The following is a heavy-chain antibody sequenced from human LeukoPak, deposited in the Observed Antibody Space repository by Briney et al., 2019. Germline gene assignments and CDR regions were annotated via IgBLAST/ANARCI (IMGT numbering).Heavy chain of an antibody. Sequence: SETLSLTCAVSGYSISSGYYWGWIRQPPGKGLEWIGSIYHSGSTYYNPSLKSRVTISVDTSKNQFSLKLSSVTAADTAVYYCARAALGYCSSTSCYTGSSDYWGQGTLVTVSS. CDR1: GYSISSGYY. CDR3: ARAALGYCSSTSCYTGSSDY. V-gene: IGHV4-38-2*01. J-gene: IGHJ4*02. D-gene: IGHD2-2*02. CDR2: IYHSGST.